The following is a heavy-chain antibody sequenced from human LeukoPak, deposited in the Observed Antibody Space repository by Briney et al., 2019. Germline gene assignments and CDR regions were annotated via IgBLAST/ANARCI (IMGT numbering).Heavy chain of an antibody. J-gene: IGHJ4*02. Sequence: PSETLSLTCTVSGGSISSGSYYWSWIRQPAGKGLEWIGRIYTSGSTNYNPSLKSRVTISVVTSKNQFSLKLSSVTAADTAVYYCARGYCSSTSCYNSDYWGQGTLVTVSS. CDR3: ARGYCSSTSCYNSDY. CDR1: GGSISSGSYY. V-gene: IGHV4-61*02. D-gene: IGHD2-2*02. CDR2: IYTSGST.